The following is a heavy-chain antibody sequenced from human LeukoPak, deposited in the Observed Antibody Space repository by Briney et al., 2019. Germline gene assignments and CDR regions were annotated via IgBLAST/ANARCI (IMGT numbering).Heavy chain of an antibody. CDR1: GFTFSSYW. CDR2: IKQDGSKK. CDR3: ARTLYYDILTGYSPTPYYFDY. V-gene: IGHV3-7*03. Sequence: PGGSLRLSCAASGFTFSSYWLSWVRQAPGKGLEWVANIKQDGSKKYYVDSVKGRFTISRDNAKNSLYLQMSSLRAEDTAVYYCARTLYYDILTGYSPTPYYFDYWGQGTLVTVSS. J-gene: IGHJ4*02. D-gene: IGHD3-9*01.